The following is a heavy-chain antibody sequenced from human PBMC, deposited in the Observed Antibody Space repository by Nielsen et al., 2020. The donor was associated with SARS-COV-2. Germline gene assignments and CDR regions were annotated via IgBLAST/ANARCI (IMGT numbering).Heavy chain of an antibody. CDR2: SSWNGAYI. CDR3: AKGGLSIYGDSYYFDF. J-gene: IGHJ4*02. CDR1: GFSFNDYA. D-gene: IGHD4-17*01. V-gene: IGHV3-9*01. Sequence: SLKISCAASGFSFNDYAMQWVRQAPGKGLEWVSFSSWNGAYIGDADSVRGRFNISRDNAKNSLFLQMNSLRPEDTALYYCAKGGLSIYGDSYYFDFWGQGSLVTVSS.